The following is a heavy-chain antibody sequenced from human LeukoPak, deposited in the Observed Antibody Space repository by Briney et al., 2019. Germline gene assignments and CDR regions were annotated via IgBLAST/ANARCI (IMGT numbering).Heavy chain of an antibody. CDR1: GFTFSSYV. V-gene: IGHV3-23*01. J-gene: IGHJ4*02. CDR2: ISGSGGST. D-gene: IGHD3-22*01. CDR3: AKGYESSGYYVDYFDY. Sequence: GGSLRLSCAASGFTFSSYVMSWVRQAPGKGLEWVSAISGSGGSTYYADSVKGRFTISRDNSKNTLYPQMNSLRAEDTAVYYCAKGYESSGYYVDYFDYWGQGTLVTVSS.